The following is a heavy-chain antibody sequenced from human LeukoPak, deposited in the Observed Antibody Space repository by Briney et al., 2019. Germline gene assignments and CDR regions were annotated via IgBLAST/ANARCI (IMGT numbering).Heavy chain of an antibody. CDR1: GFTFSSYG. CDR3: ASIVVGDTTGPPVD. Sequence: GGSLRLSCAASGFTFSSYGMHWVRQAPGKGLEWVAVIWYDGSNKYYADSVKGRFTISRDNSKNTLYLQMNSLRAEDTAVYYCASIVVGDTTGPPVDWGQGTLVTVSS. V-gene: IGHV3-33*01. CDR2: IWYDGSNK. J-gene: IGHJ4*02. D-gene: IGHD1-26*01.